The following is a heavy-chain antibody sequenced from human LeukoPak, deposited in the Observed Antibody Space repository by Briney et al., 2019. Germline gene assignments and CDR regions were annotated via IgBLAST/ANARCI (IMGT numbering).Heavy chain of an antibody. CDR2: ISSSSSYI. J-gene: IGHJ3*02. CDR1: GFTFSSYS. V-gene: IGHV3-21*01. Sequence: PGGSLRLSCAASGFTFSSYSMNWVRQAPGRGLEWVSSISSSSSYIYYADSVKGRFTISRDNAKNSLYLQMNSLRAEDTAVYYCARDFVRATGTGNAFDIWGQGTMVTVSS. CDR3: ARDFVRATGTGNAFDI.